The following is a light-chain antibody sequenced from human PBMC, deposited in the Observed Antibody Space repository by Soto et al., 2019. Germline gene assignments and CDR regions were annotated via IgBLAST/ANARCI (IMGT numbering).Light chain of an antibody. V-gene: IGLV1-40*01. CDR3: QSYDSSLSGLYV. J-gene: IGLJ1*01. Sequence: QSVLTQPPSVSGAPGQRVTISCTGSSSNIGAGYDVHWYQQLPGTAPKLLIYGNSNRPSGVPDRFSGSKSGTSASLAITGLLAEDEADYYCQSYDSSLSGLYVFGTGIKLTVL. CDR2: GNS. CDR1: SSNIGAGYD.